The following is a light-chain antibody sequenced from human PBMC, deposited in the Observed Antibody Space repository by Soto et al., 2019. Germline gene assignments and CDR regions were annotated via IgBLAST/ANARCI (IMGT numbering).Light chain of an antibody. V-gene: IGKV4-1*01. CDR2: WAS. Sequence: DIVMTQSPDSLAVSLGERATINCKSIQNVLYSPNNKNYLAWYQQKPGQPPKLLVYWASTREPGVPDRVSGSGHVTDFTLTIGSLQPEDVALCYCRQYYATPLTFGQGTKVEIK. CDR3: RQYYATPLT. J-gene: IGKJ1*01. CDR1: QNVLYSPNNKNY.